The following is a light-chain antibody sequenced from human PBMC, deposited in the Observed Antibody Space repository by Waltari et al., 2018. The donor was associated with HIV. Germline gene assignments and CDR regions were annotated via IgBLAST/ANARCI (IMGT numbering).Light chain of an antibody. Sequence: QSMLTQPPSASGTPGPRVTISCSGSSSNIGRNTVHWYQQLPGTAPKLLIYSSNHRPSGVPDRFSGSKSGTSASLAISGLQSEDEADYYCATWDDSLNGRVFGGGTKLTVL. CDR3: ATWDDSLNGRV. CDR1: SSNIGRNT. V-gene: IGLV1-44*01. J-gene: IGLJ3*02. CDR2: SSN.